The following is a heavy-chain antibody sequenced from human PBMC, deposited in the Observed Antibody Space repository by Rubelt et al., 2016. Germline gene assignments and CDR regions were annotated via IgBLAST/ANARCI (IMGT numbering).Heavy chain of an antibody. CDR2: IKQDGSEK. CDR1: GFIFSNYW. Sequence: GGGLVQPGGSLRLSCAASGFIFSNYWMSWVRQAPGKGLEWVANIKQDGSEKFYVDSVRGRFTISRDNAKSALYLQMNSLRAEDTAVYYCTRGPRPYGTDVWGQGTTVTVSS. J-gene: IGHJ6*01. V-gene: IGHV3-7*05. CDR3: TRGPRPYGTDV.